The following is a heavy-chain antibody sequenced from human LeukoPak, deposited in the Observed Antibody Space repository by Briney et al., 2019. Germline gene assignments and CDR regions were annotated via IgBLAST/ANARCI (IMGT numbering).Heavy chain of an antibody. J-gene: IGHJ4*02. CDR3: ARGAPVAVAAFDY. CDR2: IYVSGST. Sequence: TLSLTCSVSGDSISGFQWNWIRQPAGKGLEWIGRIYVSGSTNYNPSLKSRVTMSVDQSENRFSLMLTSVTTADTALYYCARGAPVAVAAFDYWGQGILVTVSS. V-gene: IGHV4-4*07. D-gene: IGHD6-19*01. CDR1: GDSISGFQ.